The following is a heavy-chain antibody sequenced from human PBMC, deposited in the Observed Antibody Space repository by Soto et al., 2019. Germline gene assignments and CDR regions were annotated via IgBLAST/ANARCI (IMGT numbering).Heavy chain of an antibody. J-gene: IGHJ3*02. Sequence: ASVKVSCKASGFTFTSSAVQWVRQARGQRLEWIGWIVVGSGNTNYAQKFQERITITRDMSTSTAYMELSSLRSEDTAVYYCAAPRAHLLYSIAFDIWGQGTMVTVSS. CDR2: IVVGSGNT. CDR1: GFTFTSSA. D-gene: IGHD2-2*02. CDR3: AAPRAHLLYSIAFDI. V-gene: IGHV1-58*01.